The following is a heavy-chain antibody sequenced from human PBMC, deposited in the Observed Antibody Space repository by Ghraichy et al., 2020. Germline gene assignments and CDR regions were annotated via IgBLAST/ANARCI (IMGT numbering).Heavy chain of an antibody. D-gene: IGHD5-12*01. CDR3: AKDVSGYDYVDY. CDR1: GFTFSSYG. V-gene: IGHV3-30*18. J-gene: IGHJ4*02. CDR2: ISYDGSNK. Sequence: GSLRLSCAASGFTFSSYGMHWVRQAPGKGLEWVAVISYDGSNKYYADSVKGRFTISRDNSKNTLYLQMNSLRAEDTAVYYCAKDVSGYDYVDYWGQGTLVTVSS.